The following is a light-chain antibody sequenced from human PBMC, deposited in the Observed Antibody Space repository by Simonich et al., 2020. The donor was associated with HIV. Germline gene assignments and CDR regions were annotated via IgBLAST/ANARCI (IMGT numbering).Light chain of an antibody. J-gene: IGLJ2*01. Sequence: QSALTQPASVSGSPGQSITISCTGTSSDVGSYNYVSWYQQHPGKAPKLMIYDVSKRPSGVSNRFSGSKSGNTASLTISGLQAEDEADYYCCSYAGSSPYVVFGGGTKLTVL. CDR2: DVS. CDR3: CSYAGSSPYVV. CDR1: SSDVGSYNY. V-gene: IGLV2-23*02.